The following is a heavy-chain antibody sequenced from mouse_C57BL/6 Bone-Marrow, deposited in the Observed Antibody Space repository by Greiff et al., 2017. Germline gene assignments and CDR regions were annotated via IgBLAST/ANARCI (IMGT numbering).Heavy chain of an antibody. CDR1: GYSFTGYF. Sequence: EVQLQQSGPELVKPGDSVKISCKASGYSFTGYFMNWVMQSHGKSLEWIGRINPYNGDTFYTQKFKGKATLTVDKSSSTAHMELRSLTYADSADYYCARGLRDYWGQGTTLTVSS. D-gene: IGHD2-2*01. CDR2: INPYNGDT. J-gene: IGHJ2*01. CDR3: ARGLRDY. V-gene: IGHV1-20*01.